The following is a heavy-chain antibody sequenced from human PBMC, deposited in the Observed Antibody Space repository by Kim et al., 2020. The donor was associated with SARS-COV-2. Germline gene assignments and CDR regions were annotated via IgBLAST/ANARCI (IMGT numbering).Heavy chain of an antibody. Sequence: ASVKVSCKASGYTFTRHDITWVRQATGQGLEWMGWMNPKSGYTGCAQKFQGRVTMTRDTSISTAYMELSSLTSEDTAVYYCARGRGTDISFDSFYFDVWG. CDR3: ARGRGTDISFDSFYFDV. J-gene: IGHJ2*01. D-gene: IGHD3-9*01. CDR2: MNPKSGYT. V-gene: IGHV1-8*01. CDR1: GYTFTRHD.